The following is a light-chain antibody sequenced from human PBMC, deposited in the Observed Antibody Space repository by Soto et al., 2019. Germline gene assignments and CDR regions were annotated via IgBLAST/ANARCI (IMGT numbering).Light chain of an antibody. CDR2: GAS. Sequence: EIVLTQSPGTLSLSPGERATLSCRASQSVSTNYLAWYQQKPGQTPRLLIYGASTRATGIPDRFSGSGSGTDFTLTISRLEPEDCAVFYCQQYGDSPFTVGPGTKVDIK. CDR3: QQYGDSPFT. V-gene: IGKV3-20*01. CDR1: QSVSTNY. J-gene: IGKJ3*01.